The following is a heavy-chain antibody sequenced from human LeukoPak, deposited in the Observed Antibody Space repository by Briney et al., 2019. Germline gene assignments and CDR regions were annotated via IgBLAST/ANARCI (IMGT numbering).Heavy chain of an antibody. CDR1: GGSVSSGISY. CDR2: ISDSGGS. V-gene: IGHV4-61*01. J-gene: IGHJ4*02. CDR3: ARVSSMIAAAGTSDY. D-gene: IGHD6-13*01. Sequence: SETLSLTCSVSGGSVSSGISYWSWIRQPPGEGLEWIAYISDSGGSDYNPSLRGRVTISLDTSKNQFSLRLTSVTAADTAVYYCARVSSMIAAAGTSDYWGQGTLVTVSS.